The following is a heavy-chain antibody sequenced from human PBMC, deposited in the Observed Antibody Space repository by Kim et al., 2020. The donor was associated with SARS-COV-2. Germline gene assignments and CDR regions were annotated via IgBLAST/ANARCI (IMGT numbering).Heavy chain of an antibody. CDR1: GFSLSTSGMC. J-gene: IGHJ3*02. Sequence: SGPTLVNPTQTLTLTCTFSGFSLSTSGMCVSWIRQPPGKALEWLALIDWDDDKYYSPSLKTRLTISKDTSKNQVVLTMTNMDPVDTATYYCARIHSSGSGGAFDIWGQGTMVTVSS. CDR2: IDWDDDK. V-gene: IGHV2-70*01. D-gene: IGHD6-19*01. CDR3: ARIHSSGSGGAFDI.